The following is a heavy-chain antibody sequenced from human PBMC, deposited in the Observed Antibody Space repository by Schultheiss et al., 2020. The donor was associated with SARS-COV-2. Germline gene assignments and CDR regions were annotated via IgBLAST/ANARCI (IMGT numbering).Heavy chain of an antibody. D-gene: IGHD4-17*01. J-gene: IGHJ4*02. CDR2: ISYDGSNK. V-gene: IGHV3-30*03. Sequence: GGSLRLSCAASGFTFSSYGMHWVRQAPGKGLEWVAVISYDGSNKYYADSVKGRFTISRDNSKNTLYLQMNSLRAEDTAVYYCATHAVTTDYWGQGTLVTVSS. CDR3: ATHAVTTDY. CDR1: GFTFSSYG.